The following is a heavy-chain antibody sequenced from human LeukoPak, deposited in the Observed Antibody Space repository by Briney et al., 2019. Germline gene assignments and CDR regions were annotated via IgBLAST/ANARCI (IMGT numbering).Heavy chain of an antibody. V-gene: IGHV4-34*01. J-gene: IGHJ4*02. Sequence: SETLSLTCAVYGGSFSGYYWSWIRQPPGKGLEWIGEINHSGSTNYNPCLKSRVTISVDTSKNQFSLKLSSVTAADTAVYYCARGGWKMTTVTHPFDYWGQGTLVTVSS. CDR3: ARGGWKMTTVTHPFDY. CDR2: INHSGST. CDR1: GGSFSGYY. D-gene: IGHD4-17*01.